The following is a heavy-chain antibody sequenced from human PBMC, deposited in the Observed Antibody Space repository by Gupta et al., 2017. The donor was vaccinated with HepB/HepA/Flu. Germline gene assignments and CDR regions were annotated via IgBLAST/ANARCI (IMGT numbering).Heavy chain of an antibody. Sequence: VESGGGSVQPGGALKLSCEVSGFRFQSFAMHWVRQAPGEGLEWVSGISWNDANIGYADSVKGRFIISRDNAKNFLYLQMNSLRPEDTALYFCVKDFSPRGYPDYVFESWGRGTLVSVSS. CDR1: GFRFQSFA. D-gene: IGHD3-16*01. J-gene: IGHJ1*01. CDR3: VKDFSPRGYPDYVFES. CDR2: ISWNDANI. V-gene: IGHV3-9*01.